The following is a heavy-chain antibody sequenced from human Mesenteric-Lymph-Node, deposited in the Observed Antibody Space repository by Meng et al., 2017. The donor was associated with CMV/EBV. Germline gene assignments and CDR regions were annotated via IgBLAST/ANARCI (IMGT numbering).Heavy chain of an antibody. CDR1: GFTFSSYA. D-gene: IGHD6-13*01. V-gene: IGHV3-30-3*01. CDR3: ARDSGRSIAAAVVTPYYFDY. CDR2: ISYDGSNK. J-gene: IGHJ4*02. Sequence: GESLKISCAASGFTFSSYAMHWVRQAPGKGLEWVAVISYDGSNKYYADSVKGRFTISRDNSKNTLYLQMNSLRAEDTAVYYCARDSGRSIAAAVVTPYYFDYWGQGTLVTVSS.